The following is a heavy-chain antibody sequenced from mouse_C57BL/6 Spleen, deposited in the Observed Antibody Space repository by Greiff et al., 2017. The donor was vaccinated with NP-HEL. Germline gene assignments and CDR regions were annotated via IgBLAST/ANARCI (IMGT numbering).Heavy chain of an antibody. Sequence: QVQLQQSGPGLVQPSQSLSITCTVSGFSLTSYGVHWVRQPPGKGLEWLGVIWSGGSTDYNAAFISRLSISKDNSKSQVFFKMNSLQADDTTIYYCAKNSDDGLGYYFDYWGQGTTLTVSS. V-gene: IGHV2-4*01. CDR1: GFSLTSYG. D-gene: IGHD2-3*01. J-gene: IGHJ2*01. CDR3: AKNSDDGLGYYFDY. CDR2: IWSGGST.